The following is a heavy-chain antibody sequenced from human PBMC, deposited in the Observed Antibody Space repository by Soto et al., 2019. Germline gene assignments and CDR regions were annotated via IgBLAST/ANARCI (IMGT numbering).Heavy chain of an antibody. CDR2: IAVGSGYT. D-gene: IGHD1-26*01. J-gene: IGHJ5*02. Sequence: ASVKVSCKASGFTFTSSAFQWVRQARGQRLEWIGWIAVGSGYTNYAQRFQDRVTLTRDMSTATTYMELSRLTSEDTAFYYCAREPTGEITSRYHAWFDLWGQGTLVTVSS. CDR3: AREPTGEITSRYHAWFDL. CDR1: GFTFTSSA. V-gene: IGHV1-58*01.